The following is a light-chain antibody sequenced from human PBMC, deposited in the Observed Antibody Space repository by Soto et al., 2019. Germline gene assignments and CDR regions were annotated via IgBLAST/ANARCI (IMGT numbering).Light chain of an antibody. V-gene: IGKV4-1*01. Sequence: DIVMTQSPDSLAVSLGERATINCKSSRNILYSPTNRDYLAWYQQKPGQPPKLLIYWASTRESGVPDRFSGSGSGTDFTLTISSLQAEDVSVYYCQQYYSSVGSFGPGTKVDIK. CDR2: WAS. CDR1: RNILYSPTNRDY. J-gene: IGKJ3*01. CDR3: QQYYSSVGS.